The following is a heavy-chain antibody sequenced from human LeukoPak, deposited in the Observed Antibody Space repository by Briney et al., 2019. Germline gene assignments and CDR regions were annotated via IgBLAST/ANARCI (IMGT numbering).Heavy chain of an antibody. CDR1: GYSFTSYW. V-gene: IGHV5-10-1*01. Sequence: GESLKISCKGSGYSFTSYWISWVRQMPGKGLEWMGRIDPSDSYTNYSPSFQGHVTISADKPISTAYLQWSSLKASDTAMYYCARHPRIVVVPAAPVGMDVWGKGTTVTVSS. CDR3: ARHPRIVVVPAAPVGMDV. CDR2: IDPSDSYT. J-gene: IGHJ6*04. D-gene: IGHD2-2*01.